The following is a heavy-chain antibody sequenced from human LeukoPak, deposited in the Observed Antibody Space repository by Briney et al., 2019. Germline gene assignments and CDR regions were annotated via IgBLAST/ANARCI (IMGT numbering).Heavy chain of an antibody. CDR2: INPSGSST. Sequence: ASVKVSCKASGYIFTTHYMHWVRQAPGQGLEWMGLINPSGSSTLYAQKFQGRVTITADESTSTAYMELSSLRSEDTAVYYCARDWDTAMVKESHDAFDIWGQGTMVTVSS. J-gene: IGHJ3*02. CDR3: ARDWDTAMVKESHDAFDI. V-gene: IGHV1-46*01. D-gene: IGHD5-18*01. CDR1: GYIFTTHY.